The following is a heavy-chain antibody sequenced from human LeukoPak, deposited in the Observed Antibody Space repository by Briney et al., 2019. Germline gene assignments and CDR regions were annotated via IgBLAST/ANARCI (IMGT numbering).Heavy chain of an antibody. J-gene: IGHJ4*02. CDR3: ATAYGSGTDFYY. D-gene: IGHD3-10*01. CDR2: INPNSGGT. Sequence: GASVKVSCKASGYTFIGYYMHWVRQAPGHGLEWMGWINPNSGGTNYAQKFQGRVTMTRDTSISTAYIELSRLKSDDTAVYYCATAYGSGTDFYYWGQGTLVTVSS. CDR1: GYTFIGYY. V-gene: IGHV1-2*02.